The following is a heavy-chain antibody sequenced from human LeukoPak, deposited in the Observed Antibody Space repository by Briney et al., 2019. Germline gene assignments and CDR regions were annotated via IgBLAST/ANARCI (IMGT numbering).Heavy chain of an antibody. V-gene: IGHV3-9*03. CDR1: GFTFDDYA. D-gene: IGHD6-19*01. CDR3: AKCHSSGWPSPFDY. CDR2: ISWNSGSI. J-gene: IGHJ4*02. Sequence: PGGSLRLSCVASGFTFDDYAMHWVRQAPGKGLEWVSGISWNSGSIVYADSVKGRFTISRDNAKNSLYLQMNSLRAEDMALYYCAKCHSSGWPSPFDYWGQGTLVTVSS.